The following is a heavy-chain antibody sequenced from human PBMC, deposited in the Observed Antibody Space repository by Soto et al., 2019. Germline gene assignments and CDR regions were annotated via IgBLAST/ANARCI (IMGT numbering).Heavy chain of an antibody. CDR1: GFTFSSYA. Sequence: RLSCAASGFTFSSYAMSWVRQAPGKGLEWVSAISGSGGSTYYADSVKGRFTISRDNSKNTLYLQMNSLRAEDTAVYYCAKDRYYDFWSGYPMAPPFDYWGQGTLVTVSS. V-gene: IGHV3-23*01. CDR2: ISGSGGST. CDR3: AKDRYYDFWSGYPMAPPFDY. D-gene: IGHD3-3*01. J-gene: IGHJ4*02.